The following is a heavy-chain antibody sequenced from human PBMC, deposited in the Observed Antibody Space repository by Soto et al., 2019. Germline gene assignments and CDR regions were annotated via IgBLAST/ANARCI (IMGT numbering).Heavy chain of an antibody. CDR2: ISPSGTT. V-gene: IGHV4-34*01. CDR1: GASVSSYS. CDR3: ARAPKVSGSAQTRPDF. Sequence: PSETLCLTCSVTGASVSSYSWSWIRQPPGKGLEWIGEISPSGTTNYSPSLKSRVSISVDASKNQFSLNLTSLTAADTAVYYCARAPKVSGSAQTRPDFWGQGSLVTVSS. D-gene: IGHD6-6*01. J-gene: IGHJ4*02.